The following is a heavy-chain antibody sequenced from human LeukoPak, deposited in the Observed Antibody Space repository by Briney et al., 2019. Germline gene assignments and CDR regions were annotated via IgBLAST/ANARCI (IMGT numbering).Heavy chain of an antibody. CDR1: GFTFSSFA. CDR2: ISGSGDST. V-gene: IGHV3-23*01. CDR3: AKDDGYYDSRVFDY. D-gene: IGHD3-22*01. J-gene: IGHJ4*02. Sequence: GGSLRLSCAASGFTFSSFAMSWVRQAPGKGLEWVSTISGSGDSTYYADSVKGRFTISRDNSKNTLYLQMNSLRAEDTAGYYCAKDDGYYDSRVFDYWGQGTLVTVSS.